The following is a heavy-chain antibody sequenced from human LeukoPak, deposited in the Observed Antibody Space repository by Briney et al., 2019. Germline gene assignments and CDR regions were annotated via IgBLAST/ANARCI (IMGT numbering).Heavy chain of an antibody. CDR3: ARDYRDSSSSSFDY. D-gene: IGHD6-6*01. Sequence: GGSLRLFCAASGFTFSSYSMNWVRQAPGKGLEWVSSIISSSSYIYYADSVKGRFTISRDNAKNSLYLQMNSLRAGDTAVYYCARDYRDSSSSSFDYWGQGTLVSVSS. V-gene: IGHV3-21*01. CDR1: GFTFSSYS. J-gene: IGHJ4*02. CDR2: IISSSSYI.